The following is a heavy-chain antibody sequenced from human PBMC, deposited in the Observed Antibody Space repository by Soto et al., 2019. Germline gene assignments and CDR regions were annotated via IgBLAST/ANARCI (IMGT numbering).Heavy chain of an antibody. CDR1: GFTFSDYY. D-gene: IGHD5-12*01. Sequence: GGSPRLSCAASGFTFSDYYMSWIRQAPGKGLEWVSYISSSSSYTNYADSVKGRFTISRDNAKNSLYLQMNSLRAEDTAVYYCARDMYRWTGSGYDYNPLDYWGQGTLVTVSS. J-gene: IGHJ4*02. V-gene: IGHV3-11*06. CDR2: ISSSSSYT. CDR3: ARDMYRWTGSGYDYNPLDY.